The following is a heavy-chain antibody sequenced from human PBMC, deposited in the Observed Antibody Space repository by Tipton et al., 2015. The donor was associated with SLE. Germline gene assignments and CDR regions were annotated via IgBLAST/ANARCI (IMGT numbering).Heavy chain of an antibody. Sequence: LRLSCHVSNGPIINTDYYWGWIRQPPGKGLGWIGNSYYCGSTYYNPSLKSRVTISLDTSKNQVSLRLTSVTAADTAFYYCARGGASSKWLDPWGQGTLVTVSS. CDR1: NGPIINTDYY. CDR3: ARGGASSKWLDP. D-gene: IGHD6-6*01. J-gene: IGHJ5*02. CDR2: SYYCGST. V-gene: IGHV4-39*07.